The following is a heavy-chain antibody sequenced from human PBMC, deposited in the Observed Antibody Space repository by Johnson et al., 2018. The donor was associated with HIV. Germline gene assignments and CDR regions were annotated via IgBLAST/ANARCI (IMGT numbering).Heavy chain of an antibody. D-gene: IGHD6-13*01. CDR2: IKQDGSEK. CDR3: ARQQLSRNVAFDI. J-gene: IGHJ3*02. Sequence: GQLVESGGGLVQPGGSLRLSCAASGFTFSSYWMSWVRQAPGKGLEWVANIKQDGSEKYYVDSVKGRFTISRDNAKNSLYLQMNSLRAEDTAVYYCARQQLSRNVAFDIWGQGTMVTVSS. CDR1: GFTFSSYW. V-gene: IGHV3-7*05.